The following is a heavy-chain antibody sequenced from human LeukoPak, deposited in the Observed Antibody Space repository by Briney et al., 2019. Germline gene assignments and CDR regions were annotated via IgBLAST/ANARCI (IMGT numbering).Heavy chain of an antibody. CDR1: GYSISSGYY. Sequence: SETLSLTCTVSGYSISSGYYWGWIRQPPGKGLEWIGSIYHSGSTYYNPSLKSRVTISVGTSKNQFSLKLSSVTAADTAVYYCARDPDRHCSGGSCYPSWGQGTLVTVSS. CDR3: ARDPDRHCSGGSCYPS. D-gene: IGHD2-15*01. V-gene: IGHV4-38-2*02. CDR2: IYHSGST. J-gene: IGHJ4*02.